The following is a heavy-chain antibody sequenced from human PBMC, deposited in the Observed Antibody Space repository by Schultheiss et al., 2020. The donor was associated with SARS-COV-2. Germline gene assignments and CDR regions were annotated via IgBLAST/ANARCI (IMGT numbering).Heavy chain of an antibody. Sequence: GESLKISCAASGFTFSSYGMHWVRRAPGKGLEWVANIKQDGSEKYYVDSVKGRFTISRDNSKNTLYLQMNSLRAEDTAVYYCARVAGRKGYYFDYWGQGTLVTVSS. J-gene: IGHJ4*02. CDR1: GFTFSSYG. CDR2: IKQDGSEK. CDR3: ARVAGRKGYYFDY. V-gene: IGHV3-7*03.